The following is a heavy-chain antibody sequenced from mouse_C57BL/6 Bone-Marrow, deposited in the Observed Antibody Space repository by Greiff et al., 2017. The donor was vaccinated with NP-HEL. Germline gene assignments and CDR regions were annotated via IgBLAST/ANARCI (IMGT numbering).Heavy chain of an antibody. J-gene: IGHJ4*01. Sequence: EVQLVESGPVLVKPGASVKMSCKASGYTFTDYYMNWVKQSHGKSLEWIGVINPYNGGTSYNQKFKGKATLTVDKSSSTAYMELNSLTSEDSAVYYCARSSDGYYYYYAMDYWGQGTSVTVSS. CDR1: GYTFTDYY. CDR3: ARSSDGYYYYYAMDY. CDR2: INPYNGGT. V-gene: IGHV1-19*01. D-gene: IGHD2-3*01.